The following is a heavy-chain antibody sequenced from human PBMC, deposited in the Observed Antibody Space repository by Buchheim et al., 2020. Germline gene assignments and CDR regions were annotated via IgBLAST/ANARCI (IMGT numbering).Heavy chain of an antibody. J-gene: IGHJ4*02. CDR3: ARDPDSSSRGLYYFDS. Sequence: EVKLLQSGGGLAQPGGSLRLACAASGFAFSETWMQWVRQTPGKGLVWVSRINSDGSSTTYADSVKGRFTISRDNAKNTLYLQMNSLRAEDTAVYYCARDPDSSSRGLYYFDSWGQGTL. CDR1: GFAFSETW. CDR2: INSDGSST. D-gene: IGHD6-13*01. V-gene: IGHV3-74*01.